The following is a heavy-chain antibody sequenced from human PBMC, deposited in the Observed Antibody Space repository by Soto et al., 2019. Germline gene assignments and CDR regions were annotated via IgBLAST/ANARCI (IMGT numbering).Heavy chain of an antibody. V-gene: IGHV1-69*13. D-gene: IGHD3-10*01. CDR3: ARDSTMVRGLSYFDY. Sequence: SVKGSCKASGGTFSSYAMSWVRQTPGQGLEWMGGIIPIFGTANYAQKFQGRVTITADESTSTAYMELSSLRSEDTAVYYRARDSTMVRGLSYFDYWGQGTLVTVSS. CDR2: IIPIFGTA. CDR1: GGTFSSYA. J-gene: IGHJ4*02.